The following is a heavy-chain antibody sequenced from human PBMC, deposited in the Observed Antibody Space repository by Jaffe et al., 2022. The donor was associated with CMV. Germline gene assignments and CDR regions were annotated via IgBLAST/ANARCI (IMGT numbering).Heavy chain of an antibody. V-gene: IGHV1-69*01. D-gene: IGHD1-26*01. CDR2: IIPTYGT. CDR1: GGTLSTYA. CDR3: AREGRQWELGT. Sequence: QVQLVQSGAEVKKPGSSVKVSCKASGGTLSTYAINWVRQAPSQGLEWMGRIIPTYGTDYAQKFQGRVTMTADESTTTAHLELIGLTSDDTAVYYCAREGRQWELGTWGQGTLVTVSS. J-gene: IGHJ5*02.